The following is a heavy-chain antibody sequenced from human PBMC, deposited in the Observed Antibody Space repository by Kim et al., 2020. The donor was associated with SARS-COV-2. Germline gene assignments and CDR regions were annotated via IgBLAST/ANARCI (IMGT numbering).Heavy chain of an antibody. J-gene: IGHJ5*02. D-gene: IGHD6-13*01. Sequence: QTLSLTCAISGDSVSSNSAAWNWIRQSPSRGLEWLGRTYYRSKWYNDYAVSVKSRITINPDTSKNQFSLQLNSVTPEDTAVYYCARQQQLVLESGYHWFDPWGQGTLVTVSS. CDR1: GDSVSSNSAA. CDR2: TYYRSKWYN. CDR3: ARQQQLVLESGYHWFDP. V-gene: IGHV6-1*01.